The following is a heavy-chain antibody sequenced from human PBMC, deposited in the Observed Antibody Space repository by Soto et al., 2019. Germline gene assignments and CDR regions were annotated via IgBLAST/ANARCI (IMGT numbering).Heavy chain of an antibody. J-gene: IGHJ3*02. D-gene: IGHD2-21*01. CDR1: GLTFSEYA. V-gene: IGHV3-23*01. CDR3: AKDCVSRNGVNESFEK. CDR2: IGGAGSNI. Sequence: GGSLRLSCAASGLTFSEYAMTWVRQAPGKGLEWVSVIGGAGSNIYYADSVEGRFTVSRDDSKNTLYLRMDSLRVEDTAVYYCAKDCVSRNGVNESFEKWGPGAMVNVSS.